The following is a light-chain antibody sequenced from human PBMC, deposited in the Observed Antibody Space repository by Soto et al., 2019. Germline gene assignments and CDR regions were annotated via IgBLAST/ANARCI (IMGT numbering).Light chain of an antibody. CDR2: EAS. CDR1: QSISGW. V-gene: IGKV1-5*01. J-gene: IGKJ1*01. Sequence: LQMTQSPSTLSASVGDRVTITCRASQSISGWLAWYQQKPGKAPKLLIYEASNLESGVPSRFSGSGSGTLFPLTICSMNPDYVATYYCQQYYSDWTFGQGTKVDIK. CDR3: QQYYSDWT.